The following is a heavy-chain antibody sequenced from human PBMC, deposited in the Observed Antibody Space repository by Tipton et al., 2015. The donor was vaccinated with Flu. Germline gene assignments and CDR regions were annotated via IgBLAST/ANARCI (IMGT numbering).Heavy chain of an antibody. J-gene: IGHJ6*02. V-gene: IGHV3-48*03. CDR3: ARDNQLLNYYYGMDV. CDR1: GSTFSSYE. D-gene: IGHD2-2*01. Sequence: SLRLSCAASGSTFSSYEMNWVRQAPGKGLEWVSYISSSGSTIYYADSVKGRFTISRDNAKNSLYLQMNSLRAEDTAVYYCARDNQLLNYYYGMDVWGQGTTVTVSS. CDR2: ISSSGSTI.